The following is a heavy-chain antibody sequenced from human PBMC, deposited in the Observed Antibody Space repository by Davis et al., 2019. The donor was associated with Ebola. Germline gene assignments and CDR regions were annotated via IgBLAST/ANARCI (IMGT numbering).Heavy chain of an antibody. CDR1: GYTFTSYD. D-gene: IGHD3-16*01. J-gene: IGHJ4*02. CDR2: INPNSGGT. V-gene: IGHV1-2*02. Sequence: ASVKVSCKASGYTFTSYDINWVRQAPGQGLEWMGWINPNSGGTNYAQRFQGRVTLTRDTSISTAYMELTRLTADDTAVYYCARDGGVTEDYWGQGTLVTVSS. CDR3: ARDGGVTEDY.